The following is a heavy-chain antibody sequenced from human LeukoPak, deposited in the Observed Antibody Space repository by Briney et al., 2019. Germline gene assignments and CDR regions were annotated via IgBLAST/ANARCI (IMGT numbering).Heavy chain of an antibody. CDR1: GFTFGDYV. V-gene: IGHV3-49*04. CDR3: ASNGI. CDR2: IRSKAYGGTT. J-gene: IGHJ3*02. Sequence: GGSLRLSCTASGFTFGDYVMSWVRQAPGKGLEWVGFIRSKAYGGTTKDAASVKGRFTISRDNAKNSLYLQMNSLRAEDTAVYYCASNGIWGQGTMVTVSS. D-gene: IGHD2-8*01.